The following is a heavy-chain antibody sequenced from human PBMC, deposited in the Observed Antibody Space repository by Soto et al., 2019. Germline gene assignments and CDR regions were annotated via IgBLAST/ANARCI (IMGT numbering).Heavy chain of an antibody. CDR2: IYYSGST. Sequence: ASETLSLTCTVSGGSISSGGYYWSWIRQHPGKGLEWIGYIYYSGSTYHNPSLKSRVTISVDTSKNQFSLKLSSVTAADTAVYYCARDGYSGYHAFDIWGQGTMVTVSS. CDR3: ARDGYSGYHAFDI. J-gene: IGHJ3*02. CDR1: GGSISSGGYY. V-gene: IGHV4-31*03. D-gene: IGHD5-12*01.